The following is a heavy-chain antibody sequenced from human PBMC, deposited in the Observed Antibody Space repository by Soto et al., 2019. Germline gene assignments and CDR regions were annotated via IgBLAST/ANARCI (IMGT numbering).Heavy chain of an antibody. V-gene: IGHV3-7*03. Sequence: GGSLRLSCAASGFTFSGYWMSWVRQAPGRGLEWVANIKQDGSEEYYVDSVKGRFTISRDNARNSLYLQMNSLRAEDTAVYYGGKTKQWLAFDYLGQGTLVTVSS. J-gene: IGHJ4*02. CDR2: IKQDGSEE. CDR3: GKTKQWLAFDY. D-gene: IGHD6-19*01. CDR1: GFTFSGYW.